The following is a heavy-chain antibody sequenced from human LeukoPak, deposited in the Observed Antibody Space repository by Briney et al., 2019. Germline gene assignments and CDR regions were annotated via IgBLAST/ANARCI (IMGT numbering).Heavy chain of an antibody. CDR1: GGTFISYA. Sequence: SVKVSCKASGGTFISYAISWVRQAPGQGLEWMGGIIPILGTANYAQKFQGRVTITTDESTSTAYMELSSLRSEDTAVYYCARELRPKYSSSWYASYYMDVWGKGTTVTVSS. CDR2: IIPILGTA. V-gene: IGHV1-69*05. CDR3: ARELRPKYSSSWYASYYMDV. D-gene: IGHD6-13*01. J-gene: IGHJ6*03.